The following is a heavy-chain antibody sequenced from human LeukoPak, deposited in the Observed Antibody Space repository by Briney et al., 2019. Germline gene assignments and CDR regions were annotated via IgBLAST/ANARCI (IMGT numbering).Heavy chain of an antibody. CDR2: IKQDGSEK. CDR1: GFTFSTYW. V-gene: IGHV3-7*03. D-gene: IGHD3-10*01. CDR3: AKGGSYFHYYYMDV. Sequence: GGSLRLSCAASGFTFSTYWMTWVRQAPGKGLEWVANIKQDGSEKYFVDSVKGRFTISRDNAKNSLYLQMNSLRAEDMALYYCAKGGSYFHYYYMDVWGKGTTVTVSS. J-gene: IGHJ6*03.